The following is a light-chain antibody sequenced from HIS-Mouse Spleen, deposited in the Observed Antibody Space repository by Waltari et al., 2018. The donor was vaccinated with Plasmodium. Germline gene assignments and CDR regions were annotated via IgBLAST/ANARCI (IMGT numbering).Light chain of an antibody. CDR3: QQYNSYPWT. V-gene: IGKV1-16*02. Sequence: DIQMTKSPSSLSASVGDRVTITCRARQGISNYLAWVQQKPGKAPKSLIYAASRLQSGVPSKFSGSGSETDFTLTISSVQPEDFATYYCQQYNSYPWTFGQGTKVEIK. CDR2: AAS. J-gene: IGKJ1*01. CDR1: QGISNY.